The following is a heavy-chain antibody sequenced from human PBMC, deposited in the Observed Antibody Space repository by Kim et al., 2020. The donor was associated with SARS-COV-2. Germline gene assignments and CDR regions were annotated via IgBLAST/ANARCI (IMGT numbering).Heavy chain of an antibody. Sequence: SETLSLTCTVSGGSISSSYYYWGWIRQPPGKGLDWIGTVYYSGTSYYNPSLKSRFPISVYPSATQFSLTLHSLPSADTAVYSCASSYYRRLSCLNWVHL. V-gene: IGHV4-39*01. CDR3: ASSYYRRLSCLNWVHL. J-gene: IGHJ2*01. CDR2: VYYSGTS. D-gene: IGHD1-1*01. CDR1: GGSISSSYYY.